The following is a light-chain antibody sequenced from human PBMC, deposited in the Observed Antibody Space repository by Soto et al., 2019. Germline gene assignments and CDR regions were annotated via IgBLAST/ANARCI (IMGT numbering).Light chain of an antibody. Sequence: EIVMTQSPATLSVSPGERATLSCRASQSVSSNLAWYQQKPGQAPRLLIYGASTRATGITARFSGSGSGTEFTLTISSLQSEDFAVYYCQQYNNWLRVTFGQGTKLEIK. V-gene: IGKV3-15*01. J-gene: IGKJ2*01. CDR3: QQYNNWLRVT. CDR2: GAS. CDR1: QSVSSN.